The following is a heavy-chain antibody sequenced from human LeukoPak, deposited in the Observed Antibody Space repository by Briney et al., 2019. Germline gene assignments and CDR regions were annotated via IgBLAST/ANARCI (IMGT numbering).Heavy chain of an antibody. Sequence: GGSLRLSCAASGFTFSSYSMNWVRQAPGKGLEWVSYISSSSSTIYYADSVRGRFTISRDNAKNSLYLEMNSLRAEDTAVYYCARVVGYGGNSAFDYWGQGTLVTVSS. CDR1: GFTFSSYS. J-gene: IGHJ4*02. V-gene: IGHV3-48*01. CDR2: ISSSSSTI. CDR3: ARVVGYGGNSAFDY. D-gene: IGHD4-23*01.